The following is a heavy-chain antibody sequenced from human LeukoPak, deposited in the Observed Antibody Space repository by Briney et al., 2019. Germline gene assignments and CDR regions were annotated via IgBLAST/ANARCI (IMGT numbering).Heavy chain of an antibody. Sequence: GGSLRLSCAASGFTFSNFWMSWVRQAPGKGLEWVANINPDGSAKYYVDSVKGRFTISRDNAENSLYLQMNSLRPEDTAVYYCARHFSTYSYGLDVWGQGTTVTDSS. CDR3: ARHFSTYSYGLDV. CDR2: INPDGSAK. D-gene: IGHD3-3*02. CDR1: GFTFSNFW. V-gene: IGHV3-7*01. J-gene: IGHJ6*02.